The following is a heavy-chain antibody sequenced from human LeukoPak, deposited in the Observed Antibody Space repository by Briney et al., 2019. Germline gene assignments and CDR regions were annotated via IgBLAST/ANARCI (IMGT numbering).Heavy chain of an antibody. D-gene: IGHD4-17*01. Sequence: GGSLRLSCAASGFPFDDYGMSWVRQAPGKGLEWVSGINWNGGRTGYADSVKGRFTISRDNAKNSLYLQMNSLRAEDTALYYCARVGGYGDYGFGRRYYYYYYMDVWGKGTTVTVSS. CDR2: INWNGGRT. J-gene: IGHJ6*03. CDR1: GFPFDDYG. V-gene: IGHV3-20*04. CDR3: ARVGGYGDYGFGRRYYYYYYMDV.